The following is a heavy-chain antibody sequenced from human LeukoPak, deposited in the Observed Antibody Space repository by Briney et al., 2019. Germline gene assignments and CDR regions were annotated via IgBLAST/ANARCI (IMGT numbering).Heavy chain of an antibody. CDR1: GGSISSSSYY. CDR3: ARHSDGQAVPADY. CDR2: FYYSGST. J-gene: IGHJ4*02. Sequence: SSETLSLTCTVSGGSISSSSYYWGWIRQPPGKGLEWIGSFYYSGSTYYNPSLKSRVTISVDTSKSQFSLKLSSVTAADTAVYYCARHSDGQAVPADYWGQGTLVTVSS. V-gene: IGHV4-39*01. D-gene: IGHD6-19*01.